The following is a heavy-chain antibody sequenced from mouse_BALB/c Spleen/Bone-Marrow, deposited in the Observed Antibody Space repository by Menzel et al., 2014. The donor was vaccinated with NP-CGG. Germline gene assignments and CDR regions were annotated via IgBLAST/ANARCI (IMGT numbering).Heavy chain of an antibody. CDR2: IWSGGNT. CDR3: ARNLGDGYSFAY. CDR1: GFSLTSYG. Sequence: QVQLQQSGPGLVQPSQSLSITCTVSGFSLTSYGVHWVRPSPGKGLEWLGVIWSGGNTDYNAAFISRLSISKDNSKSQVFFKMNSLQANDTAIYYCARNLGDGYSFAYWGQGTLVTVSA. D-gene: IGHD2-3*01. J-gene: IGHJ3*01. V-gene: IGHV2-2*02.